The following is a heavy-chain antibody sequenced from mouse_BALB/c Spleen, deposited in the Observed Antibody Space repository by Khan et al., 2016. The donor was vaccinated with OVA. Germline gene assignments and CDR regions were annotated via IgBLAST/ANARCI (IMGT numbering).Heavy chain of an antibody. CDR1: GYTFTDYY. D-gene: IGHD1-2*01. CDR3: ASRNCFGYPFAY. Sequence: QVQLQQSGAELARPGASVKLSCKASGYTFTDYYINWVQQRTGQGLEWIGEISPGSGDNYYNEKFKGKATLTADKSYSKAYMQLSSLTSEASAVDFCASRNCFGYPFAYWGQGTLVTVSA. CDR2: ISPGSGDN. J-gene: IGHJ3*01. V-gene: IGHV1-77*01.